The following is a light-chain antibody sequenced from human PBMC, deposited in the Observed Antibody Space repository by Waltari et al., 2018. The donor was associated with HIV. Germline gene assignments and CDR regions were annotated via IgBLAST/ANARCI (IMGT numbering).Light chain of an antibody. CDR2: HDS. CDR3: QAWDSRAS. J-gene: IGLJ2*01. V-gene: IGLV3-1*01. Sequence: SYELTQPPSVSVSPGQTASITCSGDKLGDKYVSWYQQKAGQSPVLVIFHDSKRASGIPERFSGSNSGNTATLTISGTQAMDEADYYCQAWDSRASFGGGTKLTVL. CDR1: KLGDKY.